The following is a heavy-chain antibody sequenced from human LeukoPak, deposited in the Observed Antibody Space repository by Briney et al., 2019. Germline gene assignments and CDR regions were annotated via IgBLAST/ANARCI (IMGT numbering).Heavy chain of an antibody. D-gene: IGHD2-2*01. Sequence: SETLSLTCAVSGGSISSYYWSWIRQPPGKGLEWIGYIYYSGSTNYNPSLKSRVTISVDTSKNQFSLKLSSVTAADTAVYYCARDLAQYCSSTSCLHRPYNWFDPWGQGTLVTVSS. CDR2: IYYSGST. V-gene: IGHV4-59*01. CDR3: ARDLAQYCSSTSCLHRPYNWFDP. J-gene: IGHJ5*02. CDR1: GGSISSYY.